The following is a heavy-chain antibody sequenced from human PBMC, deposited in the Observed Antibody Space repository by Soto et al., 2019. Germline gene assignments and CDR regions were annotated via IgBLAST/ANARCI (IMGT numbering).Heavy chain of an antibody. V-gene: IGHV3-13*05. D-gene: IGHD2-21*02. J-gene: IGHJ2*01. Sequence: EVQLLESGGGLVQPGGSLRLSCAASGFTFSSHDMHWVRQVEGEGLEWISAISTAGNPHYADSVKGRFTISRENAKNSLFLQMNSLTTGDTAVYYGAREWGVTGYWHFDLWGRGTLVTVSS. CDR2: ISTAGNP. CDR3: AREWGVTGYWHFDL. CDR1: GFTFSSHD.